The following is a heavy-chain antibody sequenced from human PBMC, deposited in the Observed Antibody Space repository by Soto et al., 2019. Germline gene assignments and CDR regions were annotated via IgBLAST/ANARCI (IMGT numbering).Heavy chain of an antibody. CDR1: GYTFTSYA. J-gene: IGHJ5*02. D-gene: IGHD2-15*01. Sequence: QVQLVQSGAEVKKPGASVKVSCKASGYTFTSYAMHWVRQAPGQRLEWMGWINAGNGNTKYLQKFQGRISITSDTSARTAYMELSSLRSEDTAVYYCARDRSPKSGWYWFDPWGQGTLVTVSS. V-gene: IGHV1-3*01. CDR2: INAGNGNT. CDR3: ARDRSPKSGWYWFDP.